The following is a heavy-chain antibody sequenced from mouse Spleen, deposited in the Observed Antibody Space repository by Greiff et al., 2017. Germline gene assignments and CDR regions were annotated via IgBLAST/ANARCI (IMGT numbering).Heavy chain of an antibody. CDR1: GYAFTNYL. CDR3: ATHYYGSSYAMDY. J-gene: IGHJ4*01. Sequence: QVQLQQSGAELVRPGTSVQVSCKASGYAFTNYLIEWVKQRPGQGLEWIGVINPGRGGTNYNEKFKGKATLTADKSSSTAYMQLSSLTSEYSAVYFCATHYYGSSYAMDYWGQGTSVTVSS. D-gene: IGHD1-1*01. V-gene: IGHV1-54*01. CDR2: INPGRGGT.